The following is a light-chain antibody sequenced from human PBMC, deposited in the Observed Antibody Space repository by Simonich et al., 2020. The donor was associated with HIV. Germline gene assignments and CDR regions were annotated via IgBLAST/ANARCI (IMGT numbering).Light chain of an antibody. V-gene: IGLV2-14*03. CDR1: SSDVGSYSF. J-gene: IGLJ2*01. CDR2: DVN. Sequence: QSALTQPPSASGSPGQSITISCTGTSSDVGSYSFVSWYQQHPGKAPKLMIYDVNHRPSGVSNRFSGSKSGNTASLTISGLQAEDEADYFCSSYTISSTVLFGGGTKLTVL. CDR3: SSYTISSTVL.